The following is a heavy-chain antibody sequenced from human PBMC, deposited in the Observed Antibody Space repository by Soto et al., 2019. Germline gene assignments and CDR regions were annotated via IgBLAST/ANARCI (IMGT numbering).Heavy chain of an antibody. Sequence: SETLSLTCTVSGGSISSYYWSWIRQPPGKGLEWIGYIYYSGSTNYNPSLKSRVTISVDTSKNQFSLKLSSVTAADTAVYYCAGFTPEYSGYDPVFFYGMDVCGQGTTVTVSS. CDR2: IYYSGST. CDR1: GGSISSYY. J-gene: IGHJ6*02. D-gene: IGHD5-12*01. V-gene: IGHV4-59*01. CDR3: AGFTPEYSGYDPVFFYGMDV.